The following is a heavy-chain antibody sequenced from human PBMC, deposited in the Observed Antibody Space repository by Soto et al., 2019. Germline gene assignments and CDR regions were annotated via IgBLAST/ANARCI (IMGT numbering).Heavy chain of an antibody. CDR2: ISAYNGNT. Sequence: GASVKVSCKASGYTFTSYGISWVRQAPGQGLEWMGWISAYNGNTNYAQKLQGRVTMTTDTSTSTAYMELRSLRSDDTAVYYCARDQFSDFWSGYYVSSLYYFDYWGQGTLVTVSS. CDR1: GYTFTSYG. CDR3: ARDQFSDFWSGYYVSSLYYFDY. V-gene: IGHV1-18*01. D-gene: IGHD3-3*01. J-gene: IGHJ4*02.